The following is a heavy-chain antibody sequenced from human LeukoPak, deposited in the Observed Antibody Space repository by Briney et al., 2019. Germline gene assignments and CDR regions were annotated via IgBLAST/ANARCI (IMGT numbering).Heavy chain of an antibody. J-gene: IGHJ4*02. CDR3: ARWYYDSSGYRYFDY. CDR2: IDYSGNT. CDR1: GVSISSYY. D-gene: IGHD3-22*01. V-gene: IGHV4-59*01. Sequence: PSETLSLTCTVSGVSISSYYWTWIRQPPGKGLEWIGNIDYSGNTKYNPSLKSRVTISVDTSKNQFSLKLSSVTAADTAVFFCARWYYDSSGYRYFDYWGQGALVTVSS.